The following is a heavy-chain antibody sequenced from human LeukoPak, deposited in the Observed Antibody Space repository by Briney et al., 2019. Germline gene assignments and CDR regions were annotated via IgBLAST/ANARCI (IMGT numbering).Heavy chain of an antibody. D-gene: IGHD6-13*01. CDR2: ISGSGGST. J-gene: IGHJ4*02. Sequence: GGSLRLSGAASGFTFSSYAMSWVRQAPGKGLEWVSAISGSGGSTYYADSVKGRFTISRDNSKNTLYLQMNSLRAEDTAVYYCAKDVSRTFAAAGTLDYWGQGTLVTVSS. CDR3: AKDVSRTFAAAGTLDY. V-gene: IGHV3-23*01. CDR1: GFTFSSYA.